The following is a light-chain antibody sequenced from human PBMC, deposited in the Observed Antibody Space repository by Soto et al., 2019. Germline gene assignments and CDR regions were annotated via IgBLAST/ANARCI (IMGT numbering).Light chain of an antibody. V-gene: IGKV3-15*01. CDR1: QSVSSN. Sequence: IVMTQSPSTLSVSPGERATLSCGASQSVSSNLAWYQQKPGKAPRLLLYGASTRATGIPARFSGSGSGTECTLTISSLLSEDFELYYCQQCNNSPLTFGGGTKVDIK. CDR3: QQCNNSPLT. CDR2: GAS. J-gene: IGKJ4*01.